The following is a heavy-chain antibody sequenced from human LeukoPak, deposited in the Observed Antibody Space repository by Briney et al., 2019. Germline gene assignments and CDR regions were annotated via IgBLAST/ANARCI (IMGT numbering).Heavy chain of an antibody. V-gene: IGHV5-51*01. J-gene: IGHJ3*02. Sequence: GESLKISCKGSGYSFTNYWIGWVRQMPGKGLECVGIIYPGDSDIRYSPSFQGQVAISADKSINTAYLQWSSLKASDTAMYYCARRSRSNTRDDAFDTWGQGTMVTVSS. D-gene: IGHD2-2*01. CDR1: GYSFTNYW. CDR3: ARRSRSNTRDDAFDT. CDR2: IYPGDSDI.